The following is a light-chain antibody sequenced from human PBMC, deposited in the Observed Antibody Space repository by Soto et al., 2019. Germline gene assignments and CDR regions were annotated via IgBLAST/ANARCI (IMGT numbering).Light chain of an antibody. V-gene: IGKV3D-20*02. CDR2: EAF. J-gene: IGKJ5*01. CDR3: QQRSNWPLT. Sequence: EVVLTQSPGTLALSRWERATLSCGASQSVSSSYLAWYRNRPGQAPRLLIEEAFIRATGIPARVSGSESGTDFPLTISSLETEDVEVYYCQQRSNWPLTFGQGTRLEIK. CDR1: QSVSSSY.